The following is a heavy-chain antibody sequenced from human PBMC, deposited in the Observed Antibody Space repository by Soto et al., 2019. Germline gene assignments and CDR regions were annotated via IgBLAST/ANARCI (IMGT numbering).Heavy chain of an antibody. J-gene: IGHJ6*04. CDR1: GFTFSSYS. Sequence: VQLVESGGGLVQPGGSLRLSCAASGFTFSSYSMNWVRQAPGKGLEWVSYISSSSSTIYYADSVKGRFTISRDNAKDSVYLQMSSLRDEVRAVYYCASVQVGIAAAGVLADYYYDYGMDVWGIGSTVTVSS. CDR3: ASVQVGIAAAGVLADYYYDYGMDV. CDR2: ISSSSSTI. D-gene: IGHD6-13*01. V-gene: IGHV3-48*02.